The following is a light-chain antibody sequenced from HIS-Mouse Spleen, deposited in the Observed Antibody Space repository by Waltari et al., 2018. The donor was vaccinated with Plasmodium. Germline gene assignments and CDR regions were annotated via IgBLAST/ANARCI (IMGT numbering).Light chain of an antibody. CDR1: ALPKQY. Sequence: SYELTQPPSVSVSPGQTARITCSGDALPKQYAYWYQQKSGQAPVLVIYKDSERLSGIPERFSGSSSGTTVTLTISGVQAEDEADYYCQSADSSGTYWVFGGGTKLTVL. CDR2: KDS. CDR3: QSADSSGTYWV. J-gene: IGLJ3*02. V-gene: IGLV3-25*03.